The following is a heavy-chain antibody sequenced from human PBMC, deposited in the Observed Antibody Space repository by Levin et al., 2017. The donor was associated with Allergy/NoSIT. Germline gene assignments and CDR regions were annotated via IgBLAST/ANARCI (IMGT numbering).Heavy chain of an antibody. CDR3: ARASSGWFGEYLDY. J-gene: IGHJ4*02. CDR2: ISYDGSNK. V-gene: IGHV3-30*04. CDR1: GFTFSNYA. D-gene: IGHD3-10*01. Sequence: PGGSLRLSCAASGFTFSNYAMHWVRQAPGKGLEWVAVISYDGSNKYYADSVKGRFTISRDNSKNTLYLQMNSLRADDTAVYYCARASSGWFGEYLDYWGQGTLVTVSS.